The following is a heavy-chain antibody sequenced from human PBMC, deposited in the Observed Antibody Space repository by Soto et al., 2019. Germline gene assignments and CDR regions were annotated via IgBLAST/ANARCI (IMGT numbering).Heavy chain of an antibody. CDR1: GFTFSSYA. D-gene: IGHD1-26*01. J-gene: IGHJ4*02. V-gene: IGHV3-23*01. CDR3: AKISGSYSGSYYYFDY. Sequence: PGGSLRLSCAASGFTFSSYAMSWVRQAPGKGLEWVSAISGSGGSTYYADSVKGRFTISRDNSKNTLYLQMNSLRAEDTAVYYCAKISGSYSGSYYYFDYWGQGTLVTVSS. CDR2: ISGSGGST.